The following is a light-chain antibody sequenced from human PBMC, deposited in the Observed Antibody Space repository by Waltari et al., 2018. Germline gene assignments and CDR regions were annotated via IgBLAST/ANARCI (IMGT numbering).Light chain of an antibody. CDR3: NSYTDTTWV. J-gene: IGLJ3*02. V-gene: IGLV2-14*03. Sequence: QSVLTQPASVSGSPGQTITISCTGTSSDGGDYYYVSWYQQHPGTAPKVLIYDVSKRPSGVSNRFSGSKSGNTAFLTISGLQPEDEADYYCNSYTDTTWVFGGGTKLTV. CDR2: DVS. CDR1: SSDGGDYYY.